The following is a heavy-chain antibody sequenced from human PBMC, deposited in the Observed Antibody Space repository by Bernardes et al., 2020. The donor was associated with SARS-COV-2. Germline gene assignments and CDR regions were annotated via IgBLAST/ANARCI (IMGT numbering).Heavy chain of an antibody. J-gene: IGHJ5*02. CDR1: GGSISSSNW. CDR2: IYHSGST. D-gene: IGHD3-9*01. Sequence: SETLSLTCAVSGGSISSSNWWSWVRQPPGKGLEWIGEIYHSGSTNYNPSLKSRVTISVDKSKNQFSLKLSSVTAADTAVYYCARGEYDILTGYNWFDPWGQGTLVTVSS. V-gene: IGHV4-4*02. CDR3: ARGEYDILTGYNWFDP.